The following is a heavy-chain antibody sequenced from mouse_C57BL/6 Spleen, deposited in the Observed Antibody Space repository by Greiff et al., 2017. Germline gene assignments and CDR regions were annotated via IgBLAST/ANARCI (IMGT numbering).Heavy chain of an antibody. V-gene: IGHV1-62-2*01. D-gene: IGHD6-5*01. CDR1: GYTFTEYS. J-gene: IGHJ1*03. CDR2: IYPGSGSN. Sequence: VQLQQSGAELVQPGASVKLSCKASGYTFTEYSIHWVKQRPGQGLEWIGWIYPGSGSNKYNEKVKDKATLTADKSSSPTYMELSRLTSEDSAVYFCARQEELLCHDWCFDVWGTGTTVTVSA. CDR3: ARQEELLCHDWCFDV.